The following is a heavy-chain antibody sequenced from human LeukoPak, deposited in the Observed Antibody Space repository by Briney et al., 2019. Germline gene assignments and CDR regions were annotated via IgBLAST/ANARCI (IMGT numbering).Heavy chain of an antibody. CDR2: ISSNGGST. J-gene: IGHJ4*02. CDR1: GFTFSSYA. V-gene: IGHV3-64*01. Sequence: GGSLRLSCAASGFTFSSYAMHWVRQAPGKGLEYVSAISSNGGSTYYANSVEGRFTISRDNSKNTLYLQMGSLRAEDMAVYYCARWTGAILDYWGQGTLVTVSS. CDR3: ARWTGAILDY. D-gene: IGHD3-10*01.